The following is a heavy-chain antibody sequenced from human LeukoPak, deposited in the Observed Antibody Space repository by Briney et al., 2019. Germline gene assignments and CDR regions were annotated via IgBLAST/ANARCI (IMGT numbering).Heavy chain of an antibody. J-gene: IGHJ1*01. CDR1: GGSISSYY. Sequence: SETLSLTCTVSGGSISSYYWSWIRQPPGKGLEWIGYIYYSGSTNYNPSLKSRVTISVDTSKNQFSLKLSSVTAADTAVYYCARLSAAAGPEYFQHWGQGTLVTVSS. D-gene: IGHD6-13*01. V-gene: IGHV4-59*01. CDR2: IYYSGST. CDR3: ARLSAAAGPEYFQH.